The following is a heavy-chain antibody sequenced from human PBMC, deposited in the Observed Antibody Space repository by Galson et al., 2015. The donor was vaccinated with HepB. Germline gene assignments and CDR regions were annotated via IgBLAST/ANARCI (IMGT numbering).Heavy chain of an antibody. Sequence: SLRLSCAASGFTFSSYGMHWVRQAPGKGLEWVAVIWYDGSNKYYADSVKGRFTISRDNSKNTLYLQMNSLRAEDTAVYYCARGGTTVTTKSFDIWGQGTMVTVSS. CDR3: ARGGTTVTTKSFDI. D-gene: IGHD4-17*01. CDR2: IWYDGSNK. V-gene: IGHV3-33*01. CDR1: GFTFSSYG. J-gene: IGHJ3*02.